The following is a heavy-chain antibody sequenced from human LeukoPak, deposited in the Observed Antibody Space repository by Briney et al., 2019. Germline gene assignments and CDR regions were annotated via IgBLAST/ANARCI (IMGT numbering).Heavy chain of an antibody. V-gene: IGHV3-74*03. CDR2: INSDGTST. CDR1: GFTFSRYW. CDR3: AREPLDTAMAGGDY. J-gene: IGHJ4*02. D-gene: IGHD5-18*01. Sequence: GGSLRLSCAASGFTFSRYWMHWVRQAPGKGLVWVSRINSDGTSTTYADSVKGRFTISRDNAKNTLYLQMNSLRVEDTAVYYCAREPLDTAMAGGDYWGQGALVTVSS.